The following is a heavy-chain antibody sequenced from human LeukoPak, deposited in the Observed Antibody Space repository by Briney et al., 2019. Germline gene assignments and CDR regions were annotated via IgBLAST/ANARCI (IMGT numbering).Heavy chain of an antibody. CDR3: ARSPRNGYTDGVDDI. V-gene: IGHV5-51*01. CDR2: IYPGDSDT. J-gene: IGHJ3*02. D-gene: IGHD5-24*01. CDR1: GYGFSTYW. Sequence: GESLKISCQGSGYGFSTYWIGGWRQLPGKVLEWMEIIYPGDSDTKYSPSFQGQVSISVDKSITTAFLQWSSLKASDTAVYYCARSPRNGYTDGVDDIWGQGTMVSVSS.